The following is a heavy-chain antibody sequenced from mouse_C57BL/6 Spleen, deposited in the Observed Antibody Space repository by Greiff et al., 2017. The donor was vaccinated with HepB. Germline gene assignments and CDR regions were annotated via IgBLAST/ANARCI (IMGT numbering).Heavy chain of an antibody. J-gene: IGHJ2*01. CDR2: IYPGSGST. D-gene: IGHD1-1*01. CDR1: GYTFTSYW. V-gene: IGHV1-55*01. Sequence: VQLQQSGAELVKPGASVKMSCKASGYTFTSYWITWVKQRPGQGLEWIGDIYPGSGSTNYNEKFKSKATLTVDTSSSTAYMQLSSLTSEDSAVYYCARQDYYGSSPYFDYWGQGTTLTVSS. CDR3: ARQDYYGSSPYFDY.